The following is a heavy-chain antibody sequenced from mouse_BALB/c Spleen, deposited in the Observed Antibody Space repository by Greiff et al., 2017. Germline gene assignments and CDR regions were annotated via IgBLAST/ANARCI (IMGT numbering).Heavy chain of an antibody. CDR1: GFNIKDTY. CDR2: IDPANGNT. J-gene: IGHJ3*01. CDR3: ASYDYDGPWFAY. D-gene: IGHD2-4*01. V-gene: IGHV14-3*02. Sequence: EVQLQQSGAELVKPGASVKLSCTASGFNIKDTYMHWVKQRPEQGLEWIGRIDPANGNTKYDPKFQGKATITADTSSNTAYLQLSSLTSEDTAVYYCASYDYDGPWFAYWGQGTLVTVSA.